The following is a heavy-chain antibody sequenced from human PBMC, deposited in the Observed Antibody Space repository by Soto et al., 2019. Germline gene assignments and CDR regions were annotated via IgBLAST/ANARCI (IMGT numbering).Heavy chain of an antibody. CDR3: AKDHLMTTVTTVGY. CDR1: GFTFSTYG. V-gene: IGHV3-30*18. D-gene: IGHD4-17*01. CDR2: ISYDGRNE. Sequence: QVQLVESGGGVVQPGRSLRLSCAASGFTFSTYGMHWVRQAPGKGLEWVAVISYDGRNEYYAESVKGRFTISRDNYKNTLYLQMNSLRAEDTGLYYCAKDHLMTTVTTVGYWGQGALVTVSS. J-gene: IGHJ4*02.